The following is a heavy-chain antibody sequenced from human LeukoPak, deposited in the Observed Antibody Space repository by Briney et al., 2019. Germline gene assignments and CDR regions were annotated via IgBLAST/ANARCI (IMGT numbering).Heavy chain of an antibody. D-gene: IGHD3-10*01. CDR3: ASAVEWFGELSN. V-gene: IGHV3-74*01. Sequence: GGSLRLSCAASGFTFSSYWMHWVRQAPGKGLVWVSRINSDGSSTSYADSVKGRFTISRDNSKNTLYLQMNSLRAEDTAVYYCASAVEWFGELSNWGQGTLVTVSS. CDR2: INSDGSST. CDR1: GFTFSSYW. J-gene: IGHJ4*02.